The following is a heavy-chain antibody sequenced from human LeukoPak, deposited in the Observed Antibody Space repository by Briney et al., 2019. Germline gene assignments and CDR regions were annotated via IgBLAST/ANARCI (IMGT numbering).Heavy chain of an antibody. Sequence: GGSLRLSCAASGFTFSSYAMSWVRQAPGKGLEWVSAISGSGGSTYYADSVTCRFTISRDNSKNTLYLQMNSLRAEDTAVYYCATQWLVLSYWGQGTLVTVSS. CDR2: ISGSGGST. D-gene: IGHD6-19*01. CDR1: GFTFSSYA. CDR3: ATQWLVLSY. V-gene: IGHV3-23*01. J-gene: IGHJ4*02.